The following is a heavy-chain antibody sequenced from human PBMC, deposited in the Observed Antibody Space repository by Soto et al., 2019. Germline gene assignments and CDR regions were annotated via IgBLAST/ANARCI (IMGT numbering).Heavy chain of an antibody. CDR2: ILASGRST. D-gene: IGHD3-10*01. CDR1: GFPVSRYA. CDR3: AKGHGSGIYNNFPDY. J-gene: IGHJ4*02. V-gene: IGHV3-23*01. Sequence: SMRLSGAAYGFPVSRYAMTWVSQAQRKGLEWVSLILASGRSTYYGDSVKGRLTISRDNSRHTLYMQMNRLRAEETAVYYCAKGHGSGIYNNFPDYWGQGTLVTVSS.